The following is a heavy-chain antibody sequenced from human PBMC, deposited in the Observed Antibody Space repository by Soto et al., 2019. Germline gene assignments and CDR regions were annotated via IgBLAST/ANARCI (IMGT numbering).Heavy chain of an antibody. Sequence: ASVKVSCKASGYTFTSYGISWVRQAPGQGLEWMAWINPYNGNTKYAEKFLGRVTVTTDTSTATAYMEVRSLTSDDTAVFYCARVGVGLAAPRVWPYWGQGTPVTV. J-gene: IGHJ4*02. CDR3: ARVGVGLAAPRVWPY. D-gene: IGHD6-13*01. V-gene: IGHV1-18*01. CDR2: INPYNGNT. CDR1: GYTFTSYG.